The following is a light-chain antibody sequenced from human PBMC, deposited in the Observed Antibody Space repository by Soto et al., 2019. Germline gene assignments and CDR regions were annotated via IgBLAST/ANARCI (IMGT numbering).Light chain of an antibody. CDR3: SSYTSSSTYV. V-gene: IGLV2-14*03. CDR2: DVS. Sequence: QSALTQPASVSGSPGQSITISCTGTSSDVGGYNYVSWYQQHPGKVPKLMIYDVSNRPSGVSNRSSGSKSGNTASLTISGLQAEDEADYYCSSYTSSSTYVFGIGTKVTVL. CDR1: SSDVGGYNY. J-gene: IGLJ1*01.